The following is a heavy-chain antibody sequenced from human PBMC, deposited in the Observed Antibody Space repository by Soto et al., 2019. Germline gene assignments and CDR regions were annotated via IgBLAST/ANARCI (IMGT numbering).Heavy chain of an antibody. CDR2: ISSNGGST. D-gene: IGHD4-17*01. J-gene: IGHJ6*02. CDR1: GLTFSSYA. V-gene: IGHV3-64*01. Sequence: EVQLVESGGGLVQPGGSLRLSCAAAGLTFSSYAMHWVRQAPGKGLEYVSAISSNGGSTYYANFEKGRFTISRDNSKNTLYLQMGSRSAEDMAVYYCARVRLIGPDYGDYEDYSMDFWGQGTTVTVSS. CDR3: ARVRLIGPDYGDYEDYSMDF.